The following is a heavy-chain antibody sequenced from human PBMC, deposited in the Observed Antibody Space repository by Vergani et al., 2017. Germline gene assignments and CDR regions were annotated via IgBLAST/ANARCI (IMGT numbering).Heavy chain of an antibody. D-gene: IGHD3-22*01. V-gene: IGHV1-2*02. J-gene: IGHJ4*02. CDR3: ARARPHYYDRSGSPAYYFDY. Sequence: QVQLVQSGAEVKKPGASVKVSCKASGYTFTGYYMHWVRQAPGQGLEWMGWINPNSGGTNYAQKFQGRVTMTRDTSISTAYMELSRLASDDTAVYYCARARPHYYDRSGSPAYYFDYWGQGTLVTVSS. CDR2: INPNSGGT. CDR1: GYTFTGYY.